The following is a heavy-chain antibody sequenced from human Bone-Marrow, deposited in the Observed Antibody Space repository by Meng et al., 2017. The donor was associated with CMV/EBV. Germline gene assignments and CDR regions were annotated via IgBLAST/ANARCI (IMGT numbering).Heavy chain of an antibody. CDR3: ARDLLAAFGVVTLYYYYGMDV. CDR1: GGSISSGDYY. V-gene: IGHV4-39*07. D-gene: IGHD3-3*01. Sequence: GSLRLSCTVSGGSISSGDYYWGWIRQPPGKGLEWIGSIYYSGSTYYNPSLKSRVTISVDTSKNQFSLKLSSVTAADTAVYYCARDLLAAFGVVTLYYYYGMDVWGQGTTVTGAS. CDR2: IYYSGST. J-gene: IGHJ6*02.